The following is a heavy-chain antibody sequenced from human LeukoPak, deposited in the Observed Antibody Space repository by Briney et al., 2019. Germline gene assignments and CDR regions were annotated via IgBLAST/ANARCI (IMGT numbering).Heavy chain of an antibody. CDR2: IIPIFGTA. V-gene: IGHV1-69*05. CDR1: GGTFSSYA. CDR3: AREAIYYDSSGYYSPLNWFDP. Sequence: VASVKVSCKASGGTFSSYAISWVRQAPGQGLEWMGRIIPIFGTANYAQKFQGRVTITTDESTSTAYMEVSSLRSEDTAVYYCAREAIYYDSSGYYSPLNWFDPWGQGTLVTVSS. D-gene: IGHD3-22*01. J-gene: IGHJ5*02.